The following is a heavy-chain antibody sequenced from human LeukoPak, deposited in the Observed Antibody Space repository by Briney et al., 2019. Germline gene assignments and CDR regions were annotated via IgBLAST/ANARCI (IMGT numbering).Heavy chain of an antibody. V-gene: IGHV1-2*06. CDR2: INPNSGGT. CDR1: GYTFTGYY. J-gene: IGHJ6*02. D-gene: IGHD2-15*01. Sequence: ASVKVSCTASGYTFTGYYMHWVRQAPGQGLEWMGRINPNSGGTNYAQKFQGRVTMTRDTSTSTVYMELSSLRSEDTAVYYCAREMAASLYYYYGMDVWGQGTTVNVSS. CDR3: AREMAASLYYYYGMDV.